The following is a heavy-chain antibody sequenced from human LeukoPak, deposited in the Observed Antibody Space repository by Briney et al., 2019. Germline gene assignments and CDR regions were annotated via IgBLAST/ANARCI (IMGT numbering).Heavy chain of an antibody. V-gene: IGHV3-23*01. CDR3: ARGILWFGENIDY. Sequence: PGGSLRLSCEASGFTFSTFAMIWVRQPPGKGLEWVSSIFPSGGEIHYADSVRGRFTISRDNSKSTLSLQMNSLRAEDTAVYYCARGILWFGENIDYWGQGTLVTVSS. CDR2: IFPSGGEI. D-gene: IGHD3-10*01. CDR1: GFTFSTFA. J-gene: IGHJ4*02.